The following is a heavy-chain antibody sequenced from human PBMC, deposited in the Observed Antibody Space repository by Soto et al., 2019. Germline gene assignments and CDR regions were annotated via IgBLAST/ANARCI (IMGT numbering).Heavy chain of an antibody. J-gene: IGHJ3*02. V-gene: IGHV1-2*04. CDR3: ARGLIAVAGLAFDI. CDR1: GYTFTGYY. D-gene: IGHD6-19*01. Sequence: ASVKVSCKASGYTFTGYYMHWVRQAPGQGLEWMGWINPNSGGTNYAQKFQGWVTMTRDTSISTAYMELSRLRSDDTAVYYCARGLIAVAGLAFDIWGQGTMVTV. CDR2: INPNSGGT.